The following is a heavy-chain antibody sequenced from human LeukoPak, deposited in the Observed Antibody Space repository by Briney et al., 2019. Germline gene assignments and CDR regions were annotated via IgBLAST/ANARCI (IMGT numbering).Heavy chain of an antibody. CDR3: ARDSFAGYDSSGYSSYDY. V-gene: IGHV3-23*01. Sequence: PGGSLRLSCAVSGFTLSNYGMSWVRQAPGKGPEWVAGISGSGGSTNYADSLKGRFTISRDNAKNSLYLQMNSLRAEDTAVYYCARDSFAGYDSSGYSSYDYWGQGTLVTVSS. CDR2: ISGSGGST. CDR1: GFTLSNYG. D-gene: IGHD3-22*01. J-gene: IGHJ4*02.